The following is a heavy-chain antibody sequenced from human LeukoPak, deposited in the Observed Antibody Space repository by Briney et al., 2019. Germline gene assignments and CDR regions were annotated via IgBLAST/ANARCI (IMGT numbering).Heavy chain of an antibody. CDR2: IKSKTAGGTI. Sequence: PGGSLRLSCAASGFTFSNAWMTWVRQAPGKGLEWVGRIKSKTAGGTIDYAAPVKGRFTISRDDSKSTLYLQMNSLKTEDTAVYYCTTGESMVGSTIHIRWADWGQGTLVTVSS. D-gene: IGHD1-26*01. CDR3: TTGESMVGSTIHIRWAD. V-gene: IGHV3-15*01. CDR1: GFTFSNAW. J-gene: IGHJ4*02.